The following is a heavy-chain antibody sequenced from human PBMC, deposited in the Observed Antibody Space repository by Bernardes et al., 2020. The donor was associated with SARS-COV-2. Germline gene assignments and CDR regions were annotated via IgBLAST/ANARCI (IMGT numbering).Heavy chain of an antibody. D-gene: IGHD3-3*01. CDR3: ARDQGTYYDFWSGYFYGMDV. V-gene: IGHV4-59*01. CDR2: IYYSGST. Sequence: SETLSLTCTVSGGSISSYYWSWIRQPPGKGLEWIGYIYYSGSTNYNPSLKSRVTISVDTSKNQFSLKLSSVTAADTAVYYCARDQGTYYDFWSGYFYGMDVWGQGTLVTVSS. CDR1: GGSISSYY. J-gene: IGHJ6*02.